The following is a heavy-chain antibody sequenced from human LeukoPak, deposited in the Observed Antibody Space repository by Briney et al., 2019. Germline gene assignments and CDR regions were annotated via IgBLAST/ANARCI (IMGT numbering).Heavy chain of an antibody. V-gene: IGHV1-18*01. CDR3: ARDLTMKSDWFGP. J-gene: IGHJ5*02. D-gene: IGHD3-22*01. CDR1: GYTFTSYG. CDR2: ISAYNGNT. Sequence: ASVKVSCKASGYTFTSYGISWVRQAPGQGLEWMGWISAYNGNTNYAQKLQGRVTMTTDTSTSTAYTELRSLRSDDTAVYYCARDLTMKSDWFGPWGQGTLVTVSS.